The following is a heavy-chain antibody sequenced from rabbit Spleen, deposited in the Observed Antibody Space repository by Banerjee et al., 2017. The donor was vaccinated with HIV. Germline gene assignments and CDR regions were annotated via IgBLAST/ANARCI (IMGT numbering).Heavy chain of an antibody. CDR3: ARDAGTSFSTYGMDL. CDR2: AYAGSSGST. J-gene: IGHJ6*01. CDR1: GFSFNGGYD. D-gene: IGHD8-1*01. Sequence: QSLEESGGDMVKPGASLTLTCTASGFSFNGGYDMCWVRQAPGKGLEWVACAYAGSSGSTYSATWAKGRFTISKTSSTTVTLQMTSLTAADTATYFCARDAGTSFSTYGMDLWGQGTLVTVS. V-gene: IGHV1S40*01.